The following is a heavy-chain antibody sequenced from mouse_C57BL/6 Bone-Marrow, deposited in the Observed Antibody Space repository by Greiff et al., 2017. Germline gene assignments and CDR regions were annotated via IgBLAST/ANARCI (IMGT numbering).Heavy chain of an antibody. CDR2: IYPRSGNT. V-gene: IGHV1-81*01. CDR3: ASSYEDY. CDR1: GYTFTSYG. Sequence: QVQLKQSGAELARPGASVKLSCKASGYTFTSYGISWVKQRTGQGLEWIGEIYPRSGNTYYNEKFKGKATLTADKSSSTAYMELRSLTSEDSAVYFCASSYEDYWGQGTTLTVSS. D-gene: IGHD1-1*01. J-gene: IGHJ2*01.